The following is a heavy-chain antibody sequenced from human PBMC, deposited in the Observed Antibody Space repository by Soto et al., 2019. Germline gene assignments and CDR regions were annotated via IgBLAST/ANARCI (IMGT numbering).Heavy chain of an antibody. Sequence: ASVKVSCKASGYTFTGYYMHWVRQAPGQGLEWMGWINPNSGGTNYAQKFQGWVTMTRDTSISTAYMELSRLRSEDTAVYYCASVVPASNHYYYYNMDLWGKGTTVTFSS. D-gene: IGHD2-2*01. V-gene: IGHV1-2*04. CDR3: ASVVPASNHYYYYNMDL. CDR1: GYTFTGYY. CDR2: INPNSGGT. J-gene: IGHJ6*03.